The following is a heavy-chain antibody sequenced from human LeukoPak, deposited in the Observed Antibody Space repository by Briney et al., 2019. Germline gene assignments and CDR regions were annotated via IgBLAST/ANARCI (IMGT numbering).Heavy chain of an antibody. CDR3: ARQEDCGGDCYPDY. CDR1: GRSISSHY. D-gene: IGHD2-21*02. V-gene: IGHV4-59*11. Sequence: AETQSLTCTVSGRSISSHYWSWTRQPPGKGLEWLGYIYSSGSTNYNPSLKSRVTISVDTAKNQFSLKLSSVTAADTAVYYCARQEDCGGDCYPDYWGQGTLVTVSS. J-gene: IGHJ4*02. CDR2: IYSSGST.